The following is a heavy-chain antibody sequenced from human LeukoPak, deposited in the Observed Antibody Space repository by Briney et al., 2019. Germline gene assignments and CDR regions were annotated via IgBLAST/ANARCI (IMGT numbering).Heavy chain of an antibody. J-gene: IGHJ6*03. V-gene: IGHV4-4*07. CDR3: ARESSGIAAAGYYYYYMDV. CDR1: GGSISSYY. D-gene: IGHD6-13*01. Sequence: PSETLSLTCTVSGGSISSYYWSWIRQPAGKGLEWIGRIYTSGSTNYNPSLKSRVTMSVDTSKNQFSLKLSSVTAADTAVYYYARESSGIAAAGYYYYYMDVWGKGTTVTVSS. CDR2: IYTSGST.